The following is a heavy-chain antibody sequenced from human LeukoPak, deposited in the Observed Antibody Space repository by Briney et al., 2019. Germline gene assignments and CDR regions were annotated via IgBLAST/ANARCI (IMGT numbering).Heavy chain of an antibody. CDR2: ITSRGEST. J-gene: IGHJ4*02. CDR1: GFTFSIYA. CDR3: ARDRPNYYGSDGHYYRRDGDY. D-gene: IGHD3-22*01. V-gene: IGHV3-23*01. Sequence: GGSLRLSCAASGFTFSIYAMSWVRQAPGKGLQWVSSITSRGESTWYVDSVKGRFTITRDNSENTLYLQMHSLRAEDTAVYYCARDRPNYYGSDGHYYRRDGDYWGRGTLVTVSS.